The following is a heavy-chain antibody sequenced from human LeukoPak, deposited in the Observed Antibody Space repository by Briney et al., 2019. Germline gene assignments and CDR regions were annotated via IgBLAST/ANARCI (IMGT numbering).Heavy chain of an antibody. CDR3: ARMPTGGGTYYFDY. CDR1: DYSISSGYY. V-gene: IGHV4-38-2*02. CDR2: IYHSGST. D-gene: IGHD3-16*01. J-gene: IGHJ4*02. Sequence: SETLSLTCTVSDYSISSGYYWGWIRQPPGKGLEWIGSIYHSGSTYYNPSLKSRVTISVDTSKNQFSLKLSSVTAADTAVYYCARMPTGGGTYYFDYWGQGTLVTVSS.